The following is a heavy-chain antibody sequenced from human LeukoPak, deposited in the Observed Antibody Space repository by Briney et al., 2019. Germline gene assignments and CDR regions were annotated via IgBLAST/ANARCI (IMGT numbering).Heavy chain of an antibody. CDR3: ARAFDILTGYLPSDAFDI. CDR2: INPNSGGT. Sequence: ASVKASCKASGYTFTGYYMHWVRQAPGQGLEWMGRINPNSGGTNYAQKFQGRVTMTRDTSISTAYMELSRLRSDDTAVYYCARAFDILTGYLPSDAFDIWGQGTMVTVSS. V-gene: IGHV1-2*06. J-gene: IGHJ3*02. CDR1: GYTFTGYY. D-gene: IGHD3-9*01.